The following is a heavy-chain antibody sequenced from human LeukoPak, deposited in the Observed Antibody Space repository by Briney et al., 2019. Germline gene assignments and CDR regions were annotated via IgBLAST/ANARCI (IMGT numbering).Heavy chain of an antibody. CDR1: EFSFSSHS. D-gene: IGHD4-23*01. V-gene: IGHV3-21*01. CDR3: ARGRPHGNDY. J-gene: IGHJ4*02. CDR2: INSSGDYT. Sequence: PGGSLRLSCAASEFSFSSHSMNWVRQAPGKGLEWVSTINSSGDYTCYADSVKGRFTISRDNAKNSLYLQMNSLRAEDTAVYYCARGRPHGNDYWGQGTLVTVSS.